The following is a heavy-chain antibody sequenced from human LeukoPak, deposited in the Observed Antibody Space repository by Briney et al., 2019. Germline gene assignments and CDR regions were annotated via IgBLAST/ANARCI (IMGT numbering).Heavy chain of an antibody. CDR1: GFAFSSFG. J-gene: IGHJ3*02. CDR3: AKTPYGQIAFDI. V-gene: IGHV3-30*18. Sequence: GGSLRLSCTASGFAFSSFGMHWVRQAPGKGLEWVGVIAYDGSYTYYTDSVKGRFTISRDNSKKTVYLRMSSLRAEDTAVYYCAKTPYGQIAFDIWGHGTMVTASS. D-gene: IGHD3-10*01. CDR2: IAYDGSYT.